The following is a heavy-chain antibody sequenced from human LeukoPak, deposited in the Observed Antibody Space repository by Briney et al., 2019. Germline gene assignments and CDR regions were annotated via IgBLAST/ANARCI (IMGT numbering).Heavy chain of an antibody. CDR3: ARLLGGTTEHHGYYMDV. CDR2: INHSGST. Sequence: SETLSLTCAVYGGSFSGYYWSWIRQPPGKGLEWIGEINHSGSTNYNPSLKSRVTISVDTSKNQFSLKLSSVTAADTAVYYCARLLGGTTEHHGYYMDVWGKGTTVTVPS. CDR1: GGSFSGYY. V-gene: IGHV4-34*01. J-gene: IGHJ6*03. D-gene: IGHD1-7*01.